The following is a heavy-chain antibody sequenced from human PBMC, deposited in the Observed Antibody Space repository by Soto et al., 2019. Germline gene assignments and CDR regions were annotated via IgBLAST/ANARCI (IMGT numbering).Heavy chain of an antibody. D-gene: IGHD3-10*01. CDR2: ISSSSSYT. CDR1: GFTFSSYS. Sequence: PGGSLRLSCAASGFTFSSYSMNWVRQAPGKGLEWVPSISSSSSYTYYADSVKGRFTISRDNAKNSLYLQMNSLRAEDTAVYYCARGRPGRNYYYYGMDVWGQGTTVTVSS. J-gene: IGHJ6*02. CDR3: ARGRPGRNYYYYGMDV. V-gene: IGHV3-21*01.